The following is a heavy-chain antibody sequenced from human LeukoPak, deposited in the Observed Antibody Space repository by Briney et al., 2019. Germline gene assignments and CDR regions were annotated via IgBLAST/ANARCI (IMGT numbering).Heavy chain of an antibody. CDR1: GGSISSSSYY. Sequence: SETLSLTCTVSGGSISSSSYYWGWIRQPPGKGLEWIGSIYYSGSTYYNPSLKSRVTISVDTSKNQFSLKLSSVTAVDTAVYYCLGYYYDSSGYTHYYYYMDVWGKGTTVTVSS. CDR3: LGYYYDSSGYTHYYYYMDV. J-gene: IGHJ6*03. D-gene: IGHD3-22*01. CDR2: IYYSGST. V-gene: IGHV4-39*07.